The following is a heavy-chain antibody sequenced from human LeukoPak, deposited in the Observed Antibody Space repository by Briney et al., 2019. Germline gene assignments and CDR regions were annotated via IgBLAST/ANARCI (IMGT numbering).Heavy chain of an antibody. D-gene: IGHD3-22*01. CDR3: ARVTGYMIEDYFDY. Sequence: SETLSLTCTVSGGSISSSSYYWGWIRQPPGKRLEWIGSIHYSGSTNYNPSLKSRATISVDTSKNQFSLKLSSVSAADTAVYYCARVTGYMIEDYFDYWGQGTLVTVSS. CDR2: IHYSGST. J-gene: IGHJ4*02. CDR1: GGSISSSSYY. V-gene: IGHV4-39*07.